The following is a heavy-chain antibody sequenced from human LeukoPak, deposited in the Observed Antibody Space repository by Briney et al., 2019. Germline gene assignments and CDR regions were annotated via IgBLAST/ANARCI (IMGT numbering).Heavy chain of an antibody. CDR2: ISYDGSNK. J-gene: IGHJ6*04. V-gene: IGHV3-30*03. Sequence: PGRSLRLSCAASGFTFSSYGMHWVRQAPGKGLEWVAVISYDGSNKYYADSVKGRFTISRDNSKNTLYLQINSLTVEDTAIYYCVRDDGDVWGKGTTVTVSS. CDR3: VRDDGDV. CDR1: GFTFSSYG.